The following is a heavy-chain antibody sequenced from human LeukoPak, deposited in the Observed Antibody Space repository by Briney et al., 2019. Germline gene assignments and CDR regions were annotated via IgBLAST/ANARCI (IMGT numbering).Heavy chain of an antibody. CDR2: ISAYNGNT. V-gene: IGHV1-18*01. Sequence: ASVKVSCKASGYTFTSYGISWVRQAPGQGLEWMGWISAYNGNTNYAQKLQGRVTMTTDTSTSTAYMELRSLRSDDTAVYYCARNSGGLRLGELSFDYWGQGTLVTVSS. D-gene: IGHD3-16*02. CDR3: ARNSGGLRLGELSFDY. CDR1: GYTFTSYG. J-gene: IGHJ4*02.